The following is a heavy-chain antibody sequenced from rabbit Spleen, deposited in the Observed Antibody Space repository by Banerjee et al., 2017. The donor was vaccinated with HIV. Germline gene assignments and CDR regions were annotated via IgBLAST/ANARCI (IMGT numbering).Heavy chain of an antibody. CDR2: IDAGSTGTT. V-gene: IGHV1S45*01. CDR1: GFSFSTIYW. CDR3: ASNHYVGGWDTYWDL. J-gene: IGHJ4*01. Sequence: QEQLVESGGGLVQPEGSLTLTYTASGFSFSTIYWIYWVRQAPWKGLEWIACIDAGSTGTTYYANWAKGRFTISKTSSTTVTLQMTSLTAADTATYFCASNHYVGGWDTYWDLWGPGTLVTVS. D-gene: IGHD4-1*01.